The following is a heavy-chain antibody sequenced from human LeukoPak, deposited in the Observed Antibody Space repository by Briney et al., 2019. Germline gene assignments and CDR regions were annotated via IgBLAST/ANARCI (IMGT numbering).Heavy chain of an antibody. CDR3: ARLRRTSDSSGYYYYYDC. Sequence: PGGSLRLSCAASGLGFSSFSFNWIRQAPGKGLAWVSSITPTTSYIYYADSVRGRFTISRENAKNSLYLQMNSLRAEDTAVYYCARLRRTSDSSGYYYYYDCWGQGTLVTVFS. CDR2: ITPTTSYI. J-gene: IGHJ4*02. D-gene: IGHD3-22*01. CDR1: GLGFSSFS. V-gene: IGHV3-21*01.